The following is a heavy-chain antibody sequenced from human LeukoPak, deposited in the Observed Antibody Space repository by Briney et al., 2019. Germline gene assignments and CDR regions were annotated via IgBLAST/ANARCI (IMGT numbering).Heavy chain of an antibody. CDR1: GFTFSGYC. CDR2: IGSSGSNI. Sequence: GGSLRLSCAAPGFTFSGYCMTWVRQAPGKGLEWVSYIGSSGSNIYYSDSVKGRFTISRDNAKNSLYLQMNSLRAEDTAVYYCAREGDTTGAAGTEFDYWGRGALVTVSS. D-gene: IGHD6-13*01. J-gene: IGHJ4*02. CDR3: AREGDTTGAAGTEFDY. V-gene: IGHV3-48*01.